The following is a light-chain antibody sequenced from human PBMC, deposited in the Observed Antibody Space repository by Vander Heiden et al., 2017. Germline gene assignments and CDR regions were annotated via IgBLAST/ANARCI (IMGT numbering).Light chain of an antibody. CDR3: SSYTSSSTRV. J-gene: IGLJ2*01. CDR2: DVS. CDR1: SSDVAGYNY. Sequence: QSALTQPASVSGSPGQSTTISCTGTSSDVAGYNYVSWYQQHPGKAPKLMIYDVSNRPSGGSNRFSGSKSGNTASLTISGLQAEDEADYYCSSYTSSSTRVFGGGTKLTVL. V-gene: IGLV2-14*01.